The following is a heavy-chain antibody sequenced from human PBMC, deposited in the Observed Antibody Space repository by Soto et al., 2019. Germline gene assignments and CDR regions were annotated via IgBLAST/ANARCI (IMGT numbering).Heavy chain of an antibody. D-gene: IGHD6-13*01. Sequence: SETLSLTCAVSCGSISSSNWWSWVRQPPGKGLEWIGEIYHSGSTNYNPSLKSRVTISVDKSKNQFSLKLSSVTAADTAVYYCARVSSSSSFSLDYWGQGTLVTVSS. CDR3: ARVSSSSSFSLDY. CDR1: CGSISSSNW. J-gene: IGHJ4*02. CDR2: IYHSGST. V-gene: IGHV4-4*02.